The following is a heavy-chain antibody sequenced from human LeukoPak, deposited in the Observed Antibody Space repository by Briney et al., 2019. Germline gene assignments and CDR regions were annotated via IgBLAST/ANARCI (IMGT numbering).Heavy chain of an antibody. CDR2: ISSSGSTI. D-gene: IGHD3-9*01. V-gene: IGHV3-11*01. Sequence: GGSLRLSCAASGFTFSDYYMSWLRQAPGKGLEWVSYISSSGSTIYYADSVKGRFTISRDNAKNSLYLQMNSLRAEDTAVYYCAGGYYDILTGYYTGYFDYWGQGTLVTVSS. J-gene: IGHJ4*02. CDR1: GFTFSDYY. CDR3: AGGYYDILTGYYTGYFDY.